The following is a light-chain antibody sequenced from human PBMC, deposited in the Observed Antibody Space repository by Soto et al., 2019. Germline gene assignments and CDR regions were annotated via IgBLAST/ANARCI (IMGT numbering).Light chain of an antibody. Sequence: EIVLTQSPGTLSLSPGERATLSCRASQSLSSNYLAWYQQKPGQAPRLLIYGASSRATGIPDRFSGSGSGTDFTLTISRLEPEDFAVYYCQHQGSSPRITFGPGTKVDIK. CDR2: GAS. CDR1: QSLSSNY. J-gene: IGKJ3*01. V-gene: IGKV3-20*01. CDR3: QHQGSSPRIT.